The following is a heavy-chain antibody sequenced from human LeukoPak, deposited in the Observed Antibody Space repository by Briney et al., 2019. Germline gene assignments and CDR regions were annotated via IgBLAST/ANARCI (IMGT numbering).Heavy chain of an antibody. CDR3: ARADISTGSARRDAFDI. CDR2: IYTSGST. Sequence: SQTLSLTCTVSGGSISSGSYYWSWIRQPAGKGLEWIGRIYTSGSTNYNPSLKSRVTISVDTSKNQFSLKLSSVTAADTAVYYYARADISTGSARRDAFDIWGQGTMVTVSS. V-gene: IGHV4-61*02. D-gene: IGHD3-9*01. CDR1: GGSISSGSYY. J-gene: IGHJ3*02.